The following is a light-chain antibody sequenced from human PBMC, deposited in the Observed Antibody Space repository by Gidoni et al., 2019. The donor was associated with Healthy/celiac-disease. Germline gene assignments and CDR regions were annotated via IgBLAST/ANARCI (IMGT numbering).Light chain of an antibody. CDR3: QQSYSTPYT. CDR1: QSISSY. J-gene: IGKJ2*01. CDR2: AAS. V-gene: IGKV1-39*01. Sequence: DIQMTQSPSSLSASVGDRVTITFRASQSISSYLNGYQKKPGKATKLLIYAASSLQSGVPSRFSGSGSGTDFTLTISSLQPEDFATYYCQQSYSTPYTFGQGTKLEIK.